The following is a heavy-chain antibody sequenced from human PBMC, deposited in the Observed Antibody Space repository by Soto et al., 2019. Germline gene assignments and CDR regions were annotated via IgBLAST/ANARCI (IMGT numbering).Heavy chain of an antibody. CDR1: GGSVSSGSYY. J-gene: IGHJ4*02. CDR2: IYYSGGT. V-gene: IGHV4-61*01. D-gene: IGHD3-16*02. CDR3: ARHFMEQDYDYIWGSYRYTLGFDY. Sequence: SETLSLTCTVSGGSVSSGSYYWGWIRQPPGKGLEWIGYIYYSGGTNYNPSLKSRVTISVDTSKNQFSLKLSSVTAADTAVYYCARHFMEQDYDYIWGSYRYTLGFDYWGQGTLVTVSS.